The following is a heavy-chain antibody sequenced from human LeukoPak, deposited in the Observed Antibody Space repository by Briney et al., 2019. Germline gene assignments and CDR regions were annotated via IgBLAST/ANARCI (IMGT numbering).Heavy chain of an antibody. J-gene: IGHJ4*02. CDR2: INPNSGGT. CDR1: GYTFTGYY. V-gene: IGHV1-2*02. Sequence: ASVKVSCKASGYTFTGYYMHWVRQAPGRGLEWMGWINPNSGGTNYAQKFQGRVTMTRDTSISTAYMELSRLRSDDTAVYYCARVHSGNYRGGYFDYWGQGTLVTVSS. CDR3: ARVHSGNYRGGYFDY. D-gene: IGHD1-26*01.